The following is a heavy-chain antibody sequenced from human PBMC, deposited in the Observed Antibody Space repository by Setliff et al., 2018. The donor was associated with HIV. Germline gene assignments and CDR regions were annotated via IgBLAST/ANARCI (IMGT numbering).Heavy chain of an antibody. Sequence: EASVKVSCKASGDTFRSHAISWVRQAPGQGLEWMGGIIPIFGTADYAQKFQGRVTITADKSTSTAYMELSSLRSEDTAVYYCARPQWELGADYYGMDVWGQGTTVTVSS. V-gene: IGHV1-69*06. CDR1: GDTFRSHA. CDR2: IIPIFGTA. CDR3: ARPQWELGADYYGMDV. J-gene: IGHJ6*02. D-gene: IGHD1-26*01.